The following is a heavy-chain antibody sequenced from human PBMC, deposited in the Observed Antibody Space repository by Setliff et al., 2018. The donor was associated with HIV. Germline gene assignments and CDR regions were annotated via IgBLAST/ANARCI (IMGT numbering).Heavy chain of an antibody. CDR1: GYTFTSYD. V-gene: IGHV1-46*01. J-gene: IGHJ4*02. CDR2: INPSGSST. D-gene: IGHD5-12*01. CDR3: ARDAGYSGSAWDI. Sequence: ASVKVSCKASGYTFTSYDINWVRQAPGQGLEWMGIINPSGSSTSYAQRFQGRVTITADEVASTVYLELSSLRSEDTAIYYCARDAGYSGSAWDIWGQGTLVTVSS.